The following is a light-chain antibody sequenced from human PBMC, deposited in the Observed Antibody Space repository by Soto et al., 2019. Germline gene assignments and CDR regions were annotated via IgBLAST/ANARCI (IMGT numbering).Light chain of an antibody. V-gene: IGLV2-14*01. CDR2: EVS. J-gene: IGLJ2*01. CDR3: SSYTSSSTVV. CDR1: SSDGGGYNY. Sequence: QSALTQPASVSGSPGQSITISCTGTSSDGGGYNYVSWYQQHPGKAPKLMIYEVSNRPSGVSNRFSGSKSGNTASLTISGLQDEDEADYYCSSYTSSSTVVFGGGTKLTVL.